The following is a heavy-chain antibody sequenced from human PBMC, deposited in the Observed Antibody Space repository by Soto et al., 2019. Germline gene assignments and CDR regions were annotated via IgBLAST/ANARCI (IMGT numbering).Heavy chain of an antibody. D-gene: IGHD3-10*01. Sequence: SETLSLTCTVSGGSISPYYWSWIRQTPGKGLEWIAYIYYSGSTNYNPSLKSRVTISVDTSKNQFSLKLSSVTAADTAVYYCARHRGPMVRGVITNWFDPWGQGTLVTVSS. V-gene: IGHV4-59*08. J-gene: IGHJ5*02. CDR2: IYYSGST. CDR3: ARHRGPMVRGVITNWFDP. CDR1: GGSISPYY.